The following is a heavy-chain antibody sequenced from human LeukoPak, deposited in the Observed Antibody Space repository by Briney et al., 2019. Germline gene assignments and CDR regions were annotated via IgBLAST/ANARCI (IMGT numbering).Heavy chain of an antibody. V-gene: IGHV3-33*01. J-gene: IGHJ4*02. CDR3: ARDRGKSLGTSYFDY. D-gene: IGHD3-10*01. Sequence: GRSLRLFCAASGFTFIDFGMHWVRQAPGRGLECVAVMRNDERDTYYADSVKGRFTISRDNSKNTLYLQVNSLRAEDTAVYYCARDRGKSLGTSYFDYWGQGTLVTVSS. CDR1: GFTFIDFG. CDR2: MRNDERDT.